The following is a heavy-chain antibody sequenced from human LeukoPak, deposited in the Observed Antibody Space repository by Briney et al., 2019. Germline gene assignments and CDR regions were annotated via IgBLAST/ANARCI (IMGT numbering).Heavy chain of an antibody. Sequence: GGSLRLSCAVCGVTFSSYRMNWVRHSPGKGLVWVAFIRNYGHKKNYAESVKGRFNISRDNSKNTLYLQMDSLSAEDTAVYYSVKVDTWGQGTRVTVSS. V-gene: IGHV3-30*02. CDR1: GVTFSSYR. D-gene: IGHD5-18*01. CDR3: VKVDT. CDR2: IRNYGHKK. J-gene: IGHJ4*02.